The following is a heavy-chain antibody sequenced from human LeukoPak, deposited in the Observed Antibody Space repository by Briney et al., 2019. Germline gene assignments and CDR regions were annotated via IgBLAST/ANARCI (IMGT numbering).Heavy chain of an antibody. J-gene: IGHJ3*02. CDR2: ISSSSSYI. CDR1: GFTFSSYS. CDR3: AKGSGSRHDAFDI. Sequence: GGSLRLPCAASGFTFSSYSMNWVRQAPGKGLEWVSSISSSSSYIYYADSVKGRFTISRDNAKNSLYLQMNSLRAEDTAVYYCAKGSGSRHDAFDIWGQGTMVTVSS. V-gene: IGHV3-21*01. D-gene: IGHD1-26*01.